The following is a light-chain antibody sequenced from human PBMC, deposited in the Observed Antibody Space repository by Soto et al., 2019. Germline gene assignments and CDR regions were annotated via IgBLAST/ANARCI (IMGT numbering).Light chain of an antibody. CDR3: QQYNSYSRT. Sequence: DIQMTQSPSTLSASVGDRVTITCRASQSISSWLAWYQQKPGKAPTLLIYKASSLESGVPSRFSGSGSGTEFTLTISSLQPDDFATYSCQQYNSYSRTFGQGTKV. CDR1: QSISSW. J-gene: IGKJ1*01. CDR2: KAS. V-gene: IGKV1-5*03.